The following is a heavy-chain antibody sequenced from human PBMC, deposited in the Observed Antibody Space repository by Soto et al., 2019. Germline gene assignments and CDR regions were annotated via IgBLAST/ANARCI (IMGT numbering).Heavy chain of an antibody. CDR3: ARGIVVRGQGWFDP. Sequence: ASVKVSCKASGYTFTGYYIHWVLQSRGQGLEWMGWINPNSGDTNLAQKFQGRVTMTRDTSISTTYMELSRLASDDTAAYFCARGIVVRGQGWFDPWGQGTLVTVSS. CDR1: GYTFTGYY. D-gene: IGHD2-15*01. CDR2: INPNSGDT. J-gene: IGHJ5*02. V-gene: IGHV1-2*02.